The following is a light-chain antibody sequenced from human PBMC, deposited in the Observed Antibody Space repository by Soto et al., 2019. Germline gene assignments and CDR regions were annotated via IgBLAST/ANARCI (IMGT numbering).Light chain of an antibody. CDR3: QQYNNRPPLT. J-gene: IGKJ4*01. Sequence: EIVKTQSPATLSVSPGERATLSCRASQSVSNNLAWYQQKPGQAPRLLIYGASTRATGIPARFSGSGSGTEFTLTISSLQSEDFAVYYCQQYNNRPPLTFGGGTKVDIK. CDR1: QSVSNN. CDR2: GAS. V-gene: IGKV3-15*01.